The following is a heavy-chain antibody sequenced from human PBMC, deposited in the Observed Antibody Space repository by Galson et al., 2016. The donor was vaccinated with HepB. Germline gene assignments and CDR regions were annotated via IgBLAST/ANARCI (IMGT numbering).Heavy chain of an antibody. J-gene: IGHJ4*02. CDR1: GGSISSSTSY. V-gene: IGHV4-39*01. Sequence: SETLSLTCTVSGGSISSSTSYWNWIRQPPGKGLEWIGNVYYSGSTYYNPSLKSRVTISVDTSKNQFSLKLTSVTAADTAVYYCATYLGAIVRASDYWGQGTLVTVSS. D-gene: IGHD1-26*01. CDR2: VYYSGST. CDR3: ATYLGAIVRASDY.